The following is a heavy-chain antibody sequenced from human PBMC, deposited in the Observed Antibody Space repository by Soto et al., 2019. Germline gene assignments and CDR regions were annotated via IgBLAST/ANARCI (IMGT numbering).Heavy chain of an antibody. CDR2: ISGSGGST. CDR3: AKRTTDSSFSEFDY. D-gene: IGHD3-22*01. V-gene: IGHV3-23*01. CDR1: GFTFSGYA. Sequence: GGSLRLSCAASGFTFSGYAMSWVRQAPGKGLEWVSAISGSGGSTYYADSVKGRFTISRDNSKNTLYLQMNSLRAEDTAVYYCAKRTTDSSFSEFDYWGQGTLVTVSS. J-gene: IGHJ4*01.